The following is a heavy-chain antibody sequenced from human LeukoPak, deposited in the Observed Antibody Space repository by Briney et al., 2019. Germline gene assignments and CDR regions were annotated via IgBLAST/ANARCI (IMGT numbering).Heavy chain of an antibody. J-gene: IGHJ4*02. Sequence: PGGSLRLSCAASGFTLRSYTMHWVRQAPGKGLEWVSSIGISSNKIYYADSVKGRFIISRDNAKNSVYLQMDSLRAEDTAVYYCAREAGTSDYWGQGTLVTVSS. CDR2: IGISSNKI. CDR1: GFTLRSYT. V-gene: IGHV3-21*01. D-gene: IGHD1-1*01. CDR3: AREAGTSDY.